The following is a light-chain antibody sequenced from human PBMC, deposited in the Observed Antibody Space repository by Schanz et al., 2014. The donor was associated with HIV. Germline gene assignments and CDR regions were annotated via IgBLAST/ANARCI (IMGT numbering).Light chain of an antibody. CDR3: QETYSTPSIT. V-gene: IGKV1-39*01. J-gene: IGKJ5*01. CDR2: AAS. Sequence: DIQMTQSPSSLSASVGDRVTITCRASQSISIYLNWYQQKPGKAPKLLISAASSLQSGVPSRFSGSGSGTDFTLIISSLQPEDFGSYYCQETYSTPSITFGQGTRLEIK. CDR1: QSISIY.